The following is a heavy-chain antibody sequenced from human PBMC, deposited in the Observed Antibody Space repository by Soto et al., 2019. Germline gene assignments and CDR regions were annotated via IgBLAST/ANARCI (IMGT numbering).Heavy chain of an antibody. CDR3: SRSPGSLERDFYYYMDV. CDR1: GDAISSGTYY. V-gene: IGHV4-31*03. D-gene: IGHD1-1*01. J-gene: IGHJ6*03. Sequence: QVQLQESGPGLVKPSQTLSLRCSVSGDAISSGTYYWTWVRQPPGEGLEWIGNIYYTGTTYYNPSIRSRVTRSVDTSKNHFSLNLNSVTAADTAVYYCSRSPGSLERDFYYYMDVWGKGTTVTVSS. CDR2: IYYTGTT.